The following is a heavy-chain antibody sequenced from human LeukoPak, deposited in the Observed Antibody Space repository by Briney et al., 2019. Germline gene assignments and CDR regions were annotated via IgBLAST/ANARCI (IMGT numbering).Heavy chain of an antibody. CDR1: GYTFTGYY. J-gene: IGHJ4*02. V-gene: IGHV1-2*06. Sequence: GASVKVSCKASGYTFTGYYMHWVRQAPGQGLEWMGRINPNSGGTNYAQKFQGRATMTRDTSISTAYMELSRLRSDDTAVYYCARATAIVLRYFDWLLYPDYWGRGTLVTVSS. CDR3: ARATAIVLRYFDWLLYPDY. D-gene: IGHD3-9*01. CDR2: INPNSGGT.